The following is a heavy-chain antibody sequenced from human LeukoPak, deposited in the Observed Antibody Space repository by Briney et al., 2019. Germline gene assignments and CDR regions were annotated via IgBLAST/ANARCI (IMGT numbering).Heavy chain of an antibody. J-gene: IGHJ5*02. Sequence: GASVKVSCKACGYTFISCYIHWVRQAPGQGLEWMGIINPSGGRTGNAQKFQGRVTMTRDTSISTAYMELSRLRSDDTAVYYCARGIHARYSGYDPKLCWFDPWGQGTLVTVSS. CDR3: ARGIHARYSGYDPKLCWFDP. CDR2: INPSGGRT. D-gene: IGHD5-12*01. V-gene: IGHV1-46*01. CDR1: GYTFISCY.